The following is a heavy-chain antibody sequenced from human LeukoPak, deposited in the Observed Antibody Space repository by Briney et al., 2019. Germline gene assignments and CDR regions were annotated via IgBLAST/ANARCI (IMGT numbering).Heavy chain of an antibody. J-gene: IGHJ4*02. D-gene: IGHD3-22*01. Sequence: ASVKVSCKASGYTFTGYYMHWVRQAPGQGLEWMGWINPNSGGTNYAQKFQGRVTMTRDTSKNQFSLKLSSVTAADTAVYYCARETYYYDSSGYYLDYWGQGTLVTVSS. CDR3: ARETYYYDSSGYYLDY. CDR2: INPNSGGT. V-gene: IGHV1-2*02. CDR1: GYTFTGYY.